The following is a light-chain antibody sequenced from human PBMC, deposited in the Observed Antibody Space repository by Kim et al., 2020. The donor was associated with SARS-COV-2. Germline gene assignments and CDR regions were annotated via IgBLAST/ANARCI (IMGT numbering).Light chain of an antibody. V-gene: IGKV3-11*02. CDR2: DAA. CDR1: HSVSIS. Sequence: PGEGATLSCRASHSVSISFSWYQQTRRRPPPRLIYDAAISATGVPAEISSSGSGRNFSPLTSSLLPEDFAAYYYRQQCDWPPAPSFGQGTKVDIK. J-gene: IGKJ1*01. CDR3: RQQCDWPPAPS.